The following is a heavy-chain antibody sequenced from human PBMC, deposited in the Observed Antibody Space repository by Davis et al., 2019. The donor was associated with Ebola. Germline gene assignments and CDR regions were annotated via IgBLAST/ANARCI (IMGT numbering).Heavy chain of an antibody. J-gene: IGHJ5*02. V-gene: IGHV4-39*01. D-gene: IGHD4-11*01. CDR2: TYYSGST. CDR3: ARSSLLYSNYVGFDP. Sequence: MPSETLSLTCTVSGGSISSSSYYWGWTRQPPGKGLEWIGSTYYSGSTYYNPSLKSRVTISVDTSKNQFSLKLSSVTAADTAVYYCARSSLLYSNYVGFDPWGQGTLVTVSS. CDR1: GGSISSSSYY.